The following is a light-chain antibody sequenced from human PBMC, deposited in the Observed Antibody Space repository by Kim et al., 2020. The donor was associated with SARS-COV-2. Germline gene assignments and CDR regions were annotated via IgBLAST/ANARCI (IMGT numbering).Light chain of an antibody. CDR1: SGHSSYA. CDR3: QTWGTGWV. V-gene: IGLV4-69*01. CDR2: LNSDGSH. Sequence: QPVLTQSPSASASLGASVKLTCTLSSGHSSYATAWHQQQPEKGPRYLMKLNSDGSHSKGDGIPDRFSGSSSGAERYLTISSLQSEDEADYYCQTWGTGWVFGGGTQLTVL. J-gene: IGLJ3*02.